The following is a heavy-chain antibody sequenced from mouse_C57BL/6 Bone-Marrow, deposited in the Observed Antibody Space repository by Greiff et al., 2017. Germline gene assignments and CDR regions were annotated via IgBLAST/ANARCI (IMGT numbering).Heavy chain of an antibody. CDR1: GFTFSDYG. Sequence: EVMLVESGGGLVKPGGSLKLSCAASGFTFSDYGMHWVRQAPEKGLEWVAYISSGSSTIYYADTVKGRFTISRDNAKNTLFLQMTSLRSEDTAMYYCARFNGDYFDYWGQGTTLTVSS. CDR3: ARFNGDYFDY. V-gene: IGHV5-17*01. J-gene: IGHJ2*01. CDR2: ISSGSSTI.